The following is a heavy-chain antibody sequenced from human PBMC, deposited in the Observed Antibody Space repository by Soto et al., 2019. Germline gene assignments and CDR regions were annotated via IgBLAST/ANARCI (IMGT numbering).Heavy chain of an antibody. D-gene: IGHD5-12*01. V-gene: IGHV3-11*01. Sequence: PGGSLRLSCAASGFIFSDYDMGWIRQAPGKGLEWISYISGRSSTIDYADSVQGRFTISRDNTKSSLYIQMNSLTVDDTAGYYCAREKYSYSCRDGWGQGSTVTVSS. CDR1: GFIFSDYD. CDR2: ISGRSSTI. CDR3: AREKYSYSCRDG. J-gene: IGHJ6*02.